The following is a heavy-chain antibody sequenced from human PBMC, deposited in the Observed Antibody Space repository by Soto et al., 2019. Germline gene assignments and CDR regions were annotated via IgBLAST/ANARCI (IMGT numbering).Heavy chain of an antibody. CDR3: ARGRVTMVRNYYFDY. V-gene: IGHV1-2*04. J-gene: IGHJ4*02. CDR1: GYTFTGYY. Sequence: ASVKVSCKASGYTFTGYYIHWVRQAPGQGLEWMGWINPNSGGTNYAQKFQGWVTMTRDTFISTAYMELSRLRSDDTAVYYCARGRVTMVRNYYFDYWGQGTLVTVSS. CDR2: INPNSGGT. D-gene: IGHD3-10*01.